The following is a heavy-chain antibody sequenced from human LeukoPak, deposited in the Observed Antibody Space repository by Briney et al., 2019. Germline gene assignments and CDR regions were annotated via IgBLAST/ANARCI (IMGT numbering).Heavy chain of an antibody. J-gene: IGHJ6*02. V-gene: IGHV3-23*01. D-gene: IGHD3-9*01. CDR1: GFTFSSYA. CDR2: ISGSGGST. Sequence: GGSLRLSCAASGFTFSSYAMSWVRQAPGKGLEWVSAISGSGGSTYYADSVKGRFTISRDNSKNTLYLQMNSLRAEDTAVYYCARGDQALRYFDWLPTMRYYYGMDVWGQGTTVTVSS. CDR3: ARGDQALRYFDWLPTMRYYYGMDV.